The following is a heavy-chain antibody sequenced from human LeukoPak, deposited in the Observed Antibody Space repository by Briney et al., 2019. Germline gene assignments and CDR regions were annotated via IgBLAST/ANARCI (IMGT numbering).Heavy chain of an antibody. V-gene: IGHV3-23*01. Sequence: PGGSLRLSCAASGFTFSNNAMSWVRQAPGKGMEWVSGISGGGRRTYFADSVKGRFSISRDNSKNTVYLQMDSLRAEDTAVYYCAKSQGPSGSGVDCWGQGTLVTVAS. CDR2: ISGGGRRT. CDR3: AKSQGPSGSGVDC. CDR1: GFTFSNNA. D-gene: IGHD3-10*01. J-gene: IGHJ4*02.